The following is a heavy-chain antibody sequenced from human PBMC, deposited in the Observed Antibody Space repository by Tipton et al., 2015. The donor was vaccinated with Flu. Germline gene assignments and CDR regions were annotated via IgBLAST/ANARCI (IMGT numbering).Heavy chain of an antibody. CDR3: ARDEELLET. CDR1: GFTFGDYH. Sequence: SLRLSCTASGFTFGDYHMTWVRQAPGKGLEWIGFIRTKAYHGRIEYAASVEGRFTISRDDSKSIAYLEMNSLKTEDTAIYYCARDEELLETWGQGALVIVSS. J-gene: IGHJ4*02. D-gene: IGHD1-26*01. CDR2: IRTKAYHGRI. V-gene: IGHV3-49*04.